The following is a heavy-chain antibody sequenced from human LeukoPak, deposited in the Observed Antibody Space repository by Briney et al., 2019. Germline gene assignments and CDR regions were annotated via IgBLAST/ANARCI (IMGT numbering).Heavy chain of an antibody. J-gene: IGHJ4*02. CDR2: ISSSGSTI. CDR3: ASGYSSRGAIDY. V-gene: IGHV3-48*03. CDR1: GFTFSGYE. Sequence: GRSLRLSCAASGFTFSGYEMHWVRQAPGKGLEWVSYISSSGSTIYYANSVKGRFTISRDKAKNSLYLQMNSLRAEDRAVYYCASGYSSRGAIDYWGQGTLVTVSS. D-gene: IGHD6-13*01.